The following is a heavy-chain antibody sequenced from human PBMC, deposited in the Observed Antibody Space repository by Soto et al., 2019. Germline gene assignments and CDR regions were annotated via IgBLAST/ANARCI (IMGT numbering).Heavy chain of an antibody. CDR1: GFTFSNFA. V-gene: IGHV3-23*01. CDR3: AKGPTLVFPQLGN. D-gene: IGHD2-2*01. J-gene: IGHJ4*02. CDR2: ISGGATST. Sequence: EVQLLESGGGLVQPGGSLRLSCAASGFTFSNFAMSWVRQAPGKGLEWVSAISGGATSTYYADIVKGRFTISRDNSKNTLSLQMNGLRVEETALYYRAKGPTLVFPQLGNWGPGTLVTVSP.